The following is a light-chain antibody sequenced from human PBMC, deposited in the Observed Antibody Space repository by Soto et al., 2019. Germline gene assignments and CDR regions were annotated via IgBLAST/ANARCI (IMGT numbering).Light chain of an antibody. V-gene: IGLV1-40*01. CDR3: QSYDSSLSGSVV. Sequence: QSALTQPPSVSGAPGQRVTISCTGSSSNIGAGYDVHWYQQHPGTAPKLLIYGNSNRPSGVPDRFSGSKSGTSASLAITGLQAEDEADYYCQSYDSSLSGSVVFGGGTKLTVL. CDR2: GNS. CDR1: SSNIGAGYD. J-gene: IGLJ2*01.